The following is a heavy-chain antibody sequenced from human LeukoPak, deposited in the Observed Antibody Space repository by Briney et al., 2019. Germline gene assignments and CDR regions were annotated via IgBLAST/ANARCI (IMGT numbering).Heavy chain of an antibody. J-gene: IGHJ4*02. CDR3: ARRAARSPYFDY. CDR2: ISSSASTI. V-gene: IGHV3-11*04. Sequence: GGSLRLSCAASGFTFSDYYMNWIRQAPGKGLDWVSYISSSASTIYYADSVKGRFTISRDNAKNSLFLQMNSLRAEDTAVYYCARRAARSPYFDYWGQGILVTVSS. D-gene: IGHD6-6*01. CDR1: GFTFSDYY.